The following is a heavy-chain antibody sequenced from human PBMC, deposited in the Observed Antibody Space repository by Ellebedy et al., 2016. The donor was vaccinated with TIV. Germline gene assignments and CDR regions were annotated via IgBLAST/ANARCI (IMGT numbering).Heavy chain of an antibody. CDR3: ARGGGSYVDAFDI. J-gene: IGHJ3*02. Sequence: AASVKVSCKASGYTFTGYYMHWVRQAPGQGLEWMGRIIPILGIANYAQKFQGRVTITADKSTSTAYMELSSLRSEDTAVYYCARGGGSYVDAFDIWGQGTMVTVSS. CDR1: GYTFTGYY. V-gene: IGHV1-69*04. CDR2: IIPILGIA. D-gene: IGHD1-26*01.